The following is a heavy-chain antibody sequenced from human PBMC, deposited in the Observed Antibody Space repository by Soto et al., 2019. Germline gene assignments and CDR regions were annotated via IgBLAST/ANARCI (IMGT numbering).Heavy chain of an antibody. J-gene: IGHJ6*02. V-gene: IGHV4-34*01. CDR3: ASGGGIQLWQYYYYGMDV. Sequence: SETLSLTCAVYGGSSSGYYWSWIRQPPGKGLEWIGEINHSGSTNYNPSLKSRVTISVDTSKNQFSLKLSSVTAADTAVYYCASGGGIQLWQYYYYGMDVWGQGTTVTVSS. CDR1: GGSSSGYY. CDR2: INHSGST. D-gene: IGHD5-18*01.